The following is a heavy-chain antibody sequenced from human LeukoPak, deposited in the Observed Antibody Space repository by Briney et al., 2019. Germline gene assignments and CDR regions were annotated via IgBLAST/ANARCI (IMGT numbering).Heavy chain of an antibody. Sequence: GGSLRLSCAASGFSFSDYYMSWIRQAPGKGLEWVSFISGTSSNTKYADSVKGRFTISRDNAKNSLYLQMNSLRAEDTAIYYCVRDTSLLVVVPPAHQDWFDPWGQGTLDTVSS. J-gene: IGHJ5*02. CDR2: ISGTSSNT. D-gene: IGHD2-2*01. CDR1: GFSFSDYY. V-gene: IGHV3-11*06. CDR3: VRDTSLLVVVPPAHQDWFDP.